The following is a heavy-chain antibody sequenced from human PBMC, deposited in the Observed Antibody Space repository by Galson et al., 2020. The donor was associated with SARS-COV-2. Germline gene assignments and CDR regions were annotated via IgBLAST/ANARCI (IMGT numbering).Heavy chain of an antibody. CDR3: ARGALLLWFRESYNWFDP. V-gene: IGHV1-18*01. Sequence: ASVKVSCKASGYTFTSYGISWVRQAPGQGLEWMGWISAYNGNTNYAQKLQGRVTMTTDTSTSTAYMELRSLRSDDTAVYYCARGALLLWFRESYNWFDPWGQGTLVTVSS. CDR2: ISAYNGNT. J-gene: IGHJ5*02. CDR1: GYTFTSYG. D-gene: IGHD3-10*01.